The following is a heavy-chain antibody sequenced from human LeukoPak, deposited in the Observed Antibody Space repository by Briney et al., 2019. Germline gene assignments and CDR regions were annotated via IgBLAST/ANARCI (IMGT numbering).Heavy chain of an antibody. J-gene: IGHJ6*03. CDR2: ITSTSGHI. V-gene: IGHV3-21*01. D-gene: IGHD3-3*01. CDR1: GFTFTDAR. Sequence: ARRLRPSCAPAGFTFTDARMNWVSQAPGRWLEWVSSITSTSGHIFYGGSMQGRLTISRDNARNSPFLQMNSLMTADTAVTYCAIVQYYEFSSGYRGIYMDVWGKGTTVTVSS. CDR3: AIVQYYEFSSGYRGIYMDV.